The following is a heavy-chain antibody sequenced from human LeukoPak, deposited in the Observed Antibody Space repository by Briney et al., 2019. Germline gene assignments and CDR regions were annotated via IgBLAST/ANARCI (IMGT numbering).Heavy chain of an antibody. CDR2: ISSSASTI. CDR1: GFTFSDYY. Sequence: PGGSLRLSCAASGFTFSDYYMTWLRQAPGKGMEWVSYISSSASTIYYADSVKGRFTISRDNAKNSLYLQMNSLRGEDTAVYYCAREEGNWFDPWGQGTLVTVSS. CDR3: AREEGNWFDP. J-gene: IGHJ5*02. V-gene: IGHV3-11*04.